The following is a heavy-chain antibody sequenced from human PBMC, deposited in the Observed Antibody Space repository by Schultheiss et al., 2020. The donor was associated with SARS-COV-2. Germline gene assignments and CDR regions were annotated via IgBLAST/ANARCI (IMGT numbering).Heavy chain of an antibody. J-gene: IGHJ4*02. CDR2: ISWNSGSI. D-gene: IGHD1-1*01. CDR3: ARDPTTAGQTS. CDR1: GFTFDDYA. V-gene: IGHV3-9*01. Sequence: SLKISCAASGFTFDDYAMHWVRQAPGKGLEWVSGISWNSGSIGYADSVKGRFTISRDNAKNSLYLQMNSLRAEDTAVYYCARDPTTAGQTSWGQGTLVTVSS.